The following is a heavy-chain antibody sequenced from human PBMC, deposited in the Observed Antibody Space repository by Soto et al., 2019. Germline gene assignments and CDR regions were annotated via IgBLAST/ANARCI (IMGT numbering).Heavy chain of an antibody. D-gene: IGHD4-17*01. Sequence: GGSLRLSCAASGFTFSSYGMHWVRQAPGKGLEWVAVISYDGSNKYYADSVKGRFTISRDNSKNTLYLQMNSLRAEDTAVYYCAKVETTVTTGSAFDIWGQGTMVTVSS. CDR2: ISYDGSNK. CDR1: GFTFSSYG. V-gene: IGHV3-30*18. CDR3: AKVETTVTTGSAFDI. J-gene: IGHJ3*02.